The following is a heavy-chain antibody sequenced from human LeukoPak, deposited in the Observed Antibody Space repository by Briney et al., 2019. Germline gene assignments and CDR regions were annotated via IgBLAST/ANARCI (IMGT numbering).Heavy chain of an antibody. CDR2: IDYSGST. V-gene: IGHV4-59*01. D-gene: IGHD1-26*01. CDR1: GGSISSYY. Sequence: SETLSLTCTVSGGSISSYYWSWIRQPPGKGLEWVGSIDYSGSTNYNPSLKSRLIISRDTSKNQLSLKLSSVTAADTAVYYCARGYRGGAFDIWGRGTMVTVSS. J-gene: IGHJ3*02. CDR3: ARGYRGGAFDI.